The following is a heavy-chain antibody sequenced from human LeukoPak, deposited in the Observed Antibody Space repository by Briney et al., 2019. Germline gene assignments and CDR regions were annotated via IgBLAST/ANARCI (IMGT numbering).Heavy chain of an antibody. J-gene: IGHJ4*02. CDR1: GFTFSRYW. D-gene: IGHD3-10*01. CDR3: ATHPGDSWFGYLQL. CDR2: IKQEGNDK. V-gene: IGHV3-7*01. Sequence: PGGSLKLSCAASGFTFSRYWMSWVRQAPGKGLEWVAHIKQEGNDKYYVDSVEGRFTVSRDNAKNSLYLQMNSLRAEDTAVYYRATHPGDSWFGYLQLWGQGTLVTVSS.